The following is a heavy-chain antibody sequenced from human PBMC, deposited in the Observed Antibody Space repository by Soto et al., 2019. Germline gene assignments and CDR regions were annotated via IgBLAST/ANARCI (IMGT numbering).Heavy chain of an antibody. J-gene: IGHJ3*01. CDR3: ARDKGASGGEFDV. V-gene: IGHV4-59*01. Sequence: QVQLQESGPGLVKPSESLSLTCTVSGGSISNYCWSWIRRPPGKGLEWIGYIYYSGTTNYNPSLKSRVTMSVDTSKNQFSLTLSSVTAADTAVYYCARDKGASGGEFDVWGQGTPVTVSS. D-gene: IGHD2-15*01. CDR2: IYYSGTT. CDR1: GGSISNYC.